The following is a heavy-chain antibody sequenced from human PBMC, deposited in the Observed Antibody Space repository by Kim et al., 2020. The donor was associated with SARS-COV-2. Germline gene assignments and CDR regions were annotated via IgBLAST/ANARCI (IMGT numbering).Heavy chain of an antibody. Sequence: QKFQGRVTITADESTSTAYMELSSLRSEDTAVYYCAGDSVGATLVDAFDIWGQGTMVTVSS. D-gene: IGHD1-26*01. V-gene: IGHV1-69*01. J-gene: IGHJ3*02. CDR3: AGDSVGATLVDAFDI.